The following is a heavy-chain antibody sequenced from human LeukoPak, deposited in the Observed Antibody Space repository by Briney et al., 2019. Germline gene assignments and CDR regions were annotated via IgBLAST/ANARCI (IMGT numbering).Heavy chain of an antibody. Sequence: GGSLRLSCAASGFTFSSYGMHWVRQAPGKGLEWVAFIRYDGGNKYYADSVKGRFTISRGSSKNTLYLQMNSLRAEDTAVYYCARVNLYYDSSGYQYYFDYWGQGTLVTVSS. CDR1: GFTFSSYG. CDR2: IRYDGGNK. V-gene: IGHV3-30*02. J-gene: IGHJ4*02. D-gene: IGHD3-22*01. CDR3: ARVNLYYDSSGYQYYFDY.